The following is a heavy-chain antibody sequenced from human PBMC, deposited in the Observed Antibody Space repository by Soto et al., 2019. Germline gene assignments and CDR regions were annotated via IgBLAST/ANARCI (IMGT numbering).Heavy chain of an antibody. Sequence: SETLSLTCAVYGGSFSGYYWSWIRQPPGKGLEWIGEINHSGSTNYNPSLKSRVTISVDTSKNQFSLKLSSVTAADTAVYYCARGRPPTIFGVVIMARWFDPWGQGTLVTASS. D-gene: IGHD3-3*01. J-gene: IGHJ5*02. CDR1: GGSFSGYY. CDR3: ARGRPPTIFGVVIMARWFDP. CDR2: INHSGST. V-gene: IGHV4-34*01.